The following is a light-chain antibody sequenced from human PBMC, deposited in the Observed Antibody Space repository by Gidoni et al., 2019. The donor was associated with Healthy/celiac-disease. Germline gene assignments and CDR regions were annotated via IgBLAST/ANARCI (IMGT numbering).Light chain of an antibody. V-gene: IGKV1-5*03. CDR3: QQYNSYST. Sequence: DIQMTQSPSTLSASVGDRVTITCRASQSISSWLAWYQQKPGKAPKLLIYKASSLESGVPSRFSGSGTETEFTLTISKLQPDDFSSCYCQQYNSYSTFGQGTKVEIK. CDR2: KAS. CDR1: QSISSW. J-gene: IGKJ1*01.